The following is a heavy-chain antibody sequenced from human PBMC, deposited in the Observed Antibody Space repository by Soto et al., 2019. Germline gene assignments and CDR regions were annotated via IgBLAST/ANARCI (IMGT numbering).Heavy chain of an antibody. D-gene: IGHD6-19*01. CDR3: AKAHTGGWSIPDAFDI. CDR1: GLTFSTYA. CDR2: VSGSGDIT. Sequence: EVQLLESGGGLVQPGGSLRLSCAASGLTFSTYAMTWVRQAPGKGLEWVSSVSGSGDITYYADSVKGRFTISRDNSKNTVYLQMNSLRAEDTALYYCAKAHTGGWSIPDAFDIWGQGTMVTVSS. V-gene: IGHV3-23*01. J-gene: IGHJ3*02.